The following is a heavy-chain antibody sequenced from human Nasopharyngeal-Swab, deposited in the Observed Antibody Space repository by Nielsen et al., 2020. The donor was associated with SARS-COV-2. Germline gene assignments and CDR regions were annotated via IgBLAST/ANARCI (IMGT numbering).Heavy chain of an antibody. Sequence: GGSLRLSCAASGFTFTTYSMTWVRQAPGQGLEWVANVKQDGGEKFYLDSVKGRFTISRDTAKSSLYLQMTSLRAEDTAVYYCVRDESGAFDIWGQGTMVTVSS. CDR1: GFTFTTYS. J-gene: IGHJ3*02. V-gene: IGHV3-7*01. D-gene: IGHD3-10*01. CDR3: VRDESGAFDI. CDR2: VKQDGGEK.